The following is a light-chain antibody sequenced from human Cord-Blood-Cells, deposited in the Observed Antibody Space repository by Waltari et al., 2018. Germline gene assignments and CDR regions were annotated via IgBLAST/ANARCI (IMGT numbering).Light chain of an antibody. CDR3: LLSYSGARV. CDR2: DTR. Sequence: QAVVTQEPSLTVSPGGTVTLTCGSSTGAVTSGHYPYWFQQKPGQAPRTLVYDTRNKHAWRPARFSGSLLGGKAALTLSGAQPEDEAEYYCLLSYSGARVFGGGTKLTVL. V-gene: IGLV7-46*01. CDR1: TGAVTSGHY. J-gene: IGLJ3*02.